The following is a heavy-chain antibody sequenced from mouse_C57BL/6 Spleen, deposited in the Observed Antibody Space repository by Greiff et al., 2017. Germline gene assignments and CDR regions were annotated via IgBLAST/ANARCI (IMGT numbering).Heavy chain of an antibody. V-gene: IGHV1-39*01. J-gene: IGHJ2*01. D-gene: IGHD1-1*01. Sequence: CGPELVKPGASVKISCKASGYSFTDYNMNWVKQSNGKSLEWIGVINPNYGTTSYNQKFKGKATLTVDQSSSTAYMQLNSLTSEDSAVYYCARSEFTTVVATRPMDYWGQGTTLTVSS. CDR1: GYSFTDYN. CDR3: ARSEFTTVVATRPMDY. CDR2: INPNYGTT.